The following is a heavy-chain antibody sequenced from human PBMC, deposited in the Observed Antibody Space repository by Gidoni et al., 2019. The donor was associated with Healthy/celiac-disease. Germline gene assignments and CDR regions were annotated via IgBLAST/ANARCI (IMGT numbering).Heavy chain of an antibody. CDR3: HSSWHERHYFDY. J-gene: IGHJ4*02. CDR2: ISGSGGST. Sequence: EVQLLESGGGLVQPGGSLRLSCAATGFTFSSYAMSLVRQAPGKGLGWVSAISGSGGSTYYADSVKGRFTISRDNSKNTLYLQMNSLRAEDTAVYYCHSSWHERHYFDYWGQGTLVTVSS. CDR1: GFTFSSYA. D-gene: IGHD6-13*01. V-gene: IGHV3-23*01.